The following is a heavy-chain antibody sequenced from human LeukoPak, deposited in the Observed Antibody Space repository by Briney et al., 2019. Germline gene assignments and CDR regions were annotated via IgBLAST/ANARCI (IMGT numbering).Heavy chain of an antibody. J-gene: IGHJ4*02. V-gene: IGHV3-33*06. CDR3: VKESAADAPYQFDY. CDR2: LWADGNTA. CDR1: GFTFNIFG. Sequence: TGGSLRLSCAASGFTFNIFGMHWVRQVPGNGLEWLAVLWADGNTAHYADSVKGRFTISRDSSENTLYLQMNSLRSEDTAVYYCVKESAADAPYQFDYWGQGTLVTVSS. D-gene: IGHD6-13*01.